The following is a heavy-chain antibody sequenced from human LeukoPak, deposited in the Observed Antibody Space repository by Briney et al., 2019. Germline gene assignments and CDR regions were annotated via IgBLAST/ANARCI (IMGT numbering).Heavy chain of an antibody. Sequence: ASVKVSCKASGYTFTSYDINWVRQATGQGLEWMGWMNPNSGNTGYAQKFQGRVTMTRNTSISTAYMELSSLRSEDTAVYYCARAKMVRGVIIKKSNWFDPWGQGTLVTVSS. CDR1: GYTFTSYD. CDR2: MNPNSGNT. V-gene: IGHV1-8*01. CDR3: ARAKMVRGVIIKKSNWFDP. J-gene: IGHJ5*02. D-gene: IGHD3-10*01.